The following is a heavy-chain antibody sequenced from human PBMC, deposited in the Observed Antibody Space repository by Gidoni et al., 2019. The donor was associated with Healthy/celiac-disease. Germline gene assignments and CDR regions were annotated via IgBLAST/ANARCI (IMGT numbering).Heavy chain of an antibody. J-gene: IGHJ4*02. CDR3: AKARYSGSNHYDY. Sequence: EVQLLESGGGLVQPGGSLILSCASSGFTFSSYAMSWVRQAPGKGLEWVSAISGSGGSTFYADSVKGRFTISRDNAKNTLYLQMNSLRAEDTAVYYCAKARYSGSNHYDYWGQGTLVTVSS. CDR2: ISGSGGST. CDR1: GFTFSSYA. V-gene: IGHV3-23*01. D-gene: IGHD1-26*01.